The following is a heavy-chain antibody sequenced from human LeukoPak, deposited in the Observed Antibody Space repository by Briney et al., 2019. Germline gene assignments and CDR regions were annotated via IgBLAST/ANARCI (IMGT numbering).Heavy chain of an antibody. Sequence: GASVTVSCKASGYTFTSYGINWVRQAPGQGLEWMGWMNPNSGNTSYAQEFQGRVTMTRNTSTSTAYMQLSSLISEDTAVYYCANMGFGGSGSSYPPTPYYYYYMDVWGKGTTVTVSS. J-gene: IGHJ6*03. CDR3: ANMGFGGSGSSYPPTPYYYYYMDV. CDR2: MNPNSGNT. D-gene: IGHD3-10*01. CDR1: GYTFTSYG. V-gene: IGHV1-8*01.